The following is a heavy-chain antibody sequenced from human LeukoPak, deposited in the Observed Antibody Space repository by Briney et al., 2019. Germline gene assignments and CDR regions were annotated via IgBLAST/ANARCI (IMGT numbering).Heavy chain of an antibody. Sequence: GGSLRLSCAASGFTFSSYAMSWVCQAPGKGLEWVSAISGSGGSTYYADSVKGRFTISRDNSKNTLYLQMNSLRAEDTAVYYCAKARRVVDHFDYWGQGTLVTVSS. CDR3: AKARRVVDHFDY. CDR1: GFTFSSYA. D-gene: IGHD2-15*01. J-gene: IGHJ4*02. CDR2: ISGSGGST. V-gene: IGHV3-23*01.